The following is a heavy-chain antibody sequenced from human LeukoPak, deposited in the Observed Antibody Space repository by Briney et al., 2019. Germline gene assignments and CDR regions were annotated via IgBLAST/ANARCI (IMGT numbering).Heavy chain of an antibody. CDR2: IWYDGSNK. V-gene: IGHV3-33*01. CDR1: GFSFSSYG. CDR3: ARTLTTATWDF. D-gene: IGHD4-17*01. Sequence: PGGSLRLSCAASGFSFSSYGMNWVRQAPGKGLEWVAVIWYDGSNKYYGDSVKGRFTISRDNSKNTLYLQMSSLRVEDTAVYYCARTLTTATWDFWGQGTLVTVSS. J-gene: IGHJ4*02.